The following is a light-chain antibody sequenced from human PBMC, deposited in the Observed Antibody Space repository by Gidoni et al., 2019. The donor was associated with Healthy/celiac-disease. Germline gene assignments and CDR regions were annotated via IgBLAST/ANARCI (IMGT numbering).Light chain of an antibody. CDR2: GAS. Sequence: DIVLTQSPGTLSLSPGESAPLSCRASQSVSSSYLAWYQQKPGQAPRLLIYGASSRATGIPDRISGSGSGTDFTLTISRLEPEDFAVYYCQQYGSSPLYTFXQXTKLEIK. CDR1: QSVSSSY. J-gene: IGKJ2*01. V-gene: IGKV3-20*01. CDR3: QQYGSSPLYT.